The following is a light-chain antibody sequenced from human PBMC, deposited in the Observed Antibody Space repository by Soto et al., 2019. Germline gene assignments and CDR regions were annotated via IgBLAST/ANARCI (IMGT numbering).Light chain of an antibody. CDR2: GAS. CDR1: QSVSGSY. Sequence: SLLTQSPGTLSLSPGERATLSCRASQSVSGSYFAWYQQKPGQAPRLLIYGASNRATGIPDRFSCSGSGTDFTLTISRLEPEDFAVYYCQQYGNSPFTFGPGTKVDIK. CDR3: QQYGNSPFT. V-gene: IGKV3-20*01. J-gene: IGKJ3*01.